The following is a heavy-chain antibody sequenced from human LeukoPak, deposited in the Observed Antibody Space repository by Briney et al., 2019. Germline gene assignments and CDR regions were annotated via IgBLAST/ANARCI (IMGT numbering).Heavy chain of an antibody. D-gene: IGHD6-13*01. CDR3: ARQRGPPYGSKGTEYFQH. CDR2: IYYSGST. CDR1: GGSISSSSYY. Sequence: SETLSLTCTVSGGSISSSSYYWGWIRQPPGKGLEWIGSIYYSGSTYYNPSLKSRVTISVDTSKNQFSLKLSSVTAADTAVYYCARQRGPPYGSKGTEYFQHWGQGTLVTVSS. V-gene: IGHV4-39*01. J-gene: IGHJ1*01.